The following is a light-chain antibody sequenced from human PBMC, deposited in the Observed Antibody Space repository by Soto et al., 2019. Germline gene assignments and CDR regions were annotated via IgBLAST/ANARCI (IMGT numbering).Light chain of an antibody. CDR3: QQYNNWYPLT. CDR1: QSVSSN. Sequence: EIVMTQSPSTLSASPGERATLSCRASQSVSSNLAWYQQKPGQAPRLLIYGASTRATGIPARFSGSGSGTEVTLTISSLQSEDFAVSYYQQYNNWYPLTFGGGTKVEIK. J-gene: IGKJ4*01. V-gene: IGKV3-15*01. CDR2: GAS.